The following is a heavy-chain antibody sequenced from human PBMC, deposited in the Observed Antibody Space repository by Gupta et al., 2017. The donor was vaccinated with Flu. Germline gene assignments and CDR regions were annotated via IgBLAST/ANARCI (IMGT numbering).Heavy chain of an antibody. CDR3: AREPYCTNGVCEDY. D-gene: IGHD2-8*01. CDR2: INHSGST. CDR1: GGSFSGYY. V-gene: IGHV4-34*01. J-gene: IGHJ4*02. Sequence: QVQLQQWGAGLLKPSETLSLTCAVYGGSFSGYYWSWIRQPPGKGLEWIGEINHSGSTNYNPSLKSRVTISVDTSKNQFSLKLSSVTAADTAVYYCAREPYCTNGVCEDYGGQGTLVTVSS.